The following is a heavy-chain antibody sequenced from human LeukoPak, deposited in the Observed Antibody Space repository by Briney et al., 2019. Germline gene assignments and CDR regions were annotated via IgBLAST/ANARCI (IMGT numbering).Heavy chain of an antibody. Sequence: GGSLRLSCAASGFTFSSYGMNWVRQAPGKGLEWVSHITASGTAMFYADSVKGRFTISRDNAKNSLYLQMNSLRDEDTAVYYCASSGSYRFDYWGQGTLVTVSS. CDR1: GFTFSSYG. CDR3: ASSGSYRFDY. D-gene: IGHD1-26*01. CDR2: ITASGTAM. V-gene: IGHV3-48*02. J-gene: IGHJ4*02.